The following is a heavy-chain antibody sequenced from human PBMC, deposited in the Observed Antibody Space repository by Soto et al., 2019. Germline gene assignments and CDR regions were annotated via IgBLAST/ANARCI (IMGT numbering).Heavy chain of an antibody. Sequence: GGSLRLSCAAVGFTFSSYGMHWVRQAPGKGLEWVAVISYDGSDKYYAASVKGRFTISRDNSKNTLYLQMNSLRAEDTAVYYCARDGSIAARPDVPEFDPWGQGTLVTVSS. J-gene: IGHJ5*02. CDR3: ARDGSIAARPDVPEFDP. CDR2: ISYDGSDK. V-gene: IGHV3-30*03. CDR1: GFTFSSYG. D-gene: IGHD6-6*01.